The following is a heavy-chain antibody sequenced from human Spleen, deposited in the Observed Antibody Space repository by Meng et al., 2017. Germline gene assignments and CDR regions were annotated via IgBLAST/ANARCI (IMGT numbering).Heavy chain of an antibody. CDR1: GYTFTAYY. D-gene: IGHD6-13*01. V-gene: IGHV1-2*06. J-gene: IGHJ4*02. CDR3: ARDEDISAAGYLLGDF. Sequence: QGQLVQSGAEVKKPGASVKVSCKASGYTFTAYYMHWVRQAPGQGPEWMGRIDPKSDNTHYAQKFQGRVTMTRDTSISTAYMELSGLRSDDTAVYYCARDEDISAAGYLLGDFWGQGTLVTVSS. CDR2: IDPKSDNT.